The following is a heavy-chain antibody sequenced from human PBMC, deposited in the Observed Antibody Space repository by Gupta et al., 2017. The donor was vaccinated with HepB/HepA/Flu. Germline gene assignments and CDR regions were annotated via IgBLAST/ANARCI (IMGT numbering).Heavy chain of an antibody. CDR2: MKPSIDGTTT. Sequence: EVQLVESGEGLVKPGESLRLSCAASGFTFSDAWMTWVRQAPGKGLEWGGRMKPSIDGTTTDYATPENARFTSSSDVSKDTLNLKMNRLTTDVKAVDSCTSDANAGFWCDLGFWGQGTLVTVSS. V-gene: IGHV3-15*01. CDR1: GFTFSDAW. J-gene: IGHJ4*02. CDR3: TSDANAGFWCDLGF. D-gene: IGHD3-3*01.